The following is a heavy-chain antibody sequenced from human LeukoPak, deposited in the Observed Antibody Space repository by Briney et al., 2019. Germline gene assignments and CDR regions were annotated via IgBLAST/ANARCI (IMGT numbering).Heavy chain of an antibody. V-gene: IGHV1-8*01. CDR2: MNPNRGNT. Sequence: ASVKVSCKASGYTFTSYDINWVRPATGQGVEWMGWMNPNRGNTGYAQKLQGRVTITRNTSISTAYMELSSLRSEDTAVYYCARGADSSGWPLSLFWGQGTLVTVSS. J-gene: IGHJ4*02. CDR3: ARGADSSGWPLSLF. CDR1: GYTFTSYD. D-gene: IGHD6-19*01.